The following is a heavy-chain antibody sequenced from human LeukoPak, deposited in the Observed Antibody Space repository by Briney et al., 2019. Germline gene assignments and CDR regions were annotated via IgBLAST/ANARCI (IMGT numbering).Heavy chain of an antibody. V-gene: IGHV3-23*01. CDR3: AKDRSDTTMVYNFDY. Sequence: GGSLRLSCAASGFTFSNYAMSWVRQAPGKGLEWVSAISGSGGGTYYADSVKGRFTISRDNSKNTLYLQMDSLRAEDTAVYYCAKDRSDTTMVYNFDYWGQGTLVTVSS. J-gene: IGHJ4*02. CDR2: ISGSGGGT. CDR1: GFTFSNYA. D-gene: IGHD4/OR15-4a*01.